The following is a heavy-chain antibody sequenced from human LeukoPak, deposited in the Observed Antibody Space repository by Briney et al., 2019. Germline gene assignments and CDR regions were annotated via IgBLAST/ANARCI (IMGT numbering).Heavy chain of an antibody. CDR2: ISSISSYI. V-gene: IGHV3-21*01. Sequence: GGSLRLSCAASGFTLSDHYMNWVRQTPGKGLEWVSSISSISSYIYYADSVKGRFTISRDNAKNSLYLQMNSLRAEDTAVYYCARDVSYDFWSGYYTGTLFDPWGQGTLVTVSS. CDR3: ARDVSYDFWSGYYTGTLFDP. CDR1: GFTLSDHY. J-gene: IGHJ5*02. D-gene: IGHD3-3*01.